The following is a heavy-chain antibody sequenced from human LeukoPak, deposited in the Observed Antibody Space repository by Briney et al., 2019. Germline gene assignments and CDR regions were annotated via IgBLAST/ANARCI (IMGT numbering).Heavy chain of an antibody. V-gene: IGHV3-11*04. CDR1: GFTITDYY. CDR3: AKDTKAYYYGSGGFNWFDP. D-gene: IGHD3-10*01. J-gene: IGHJ5*02. Sequence: PGGSLRLSCAASGFTITDYYMNWIRQAPGKGLEWVSYISGSGSTIYYADSVKGRFTISRDNSKNTLYLQMNSLRAEDTAVYYCAKDTKAYYYGSGGFNWFDPWGQGTLVTVSS. CDR2: ISGSGSTI.